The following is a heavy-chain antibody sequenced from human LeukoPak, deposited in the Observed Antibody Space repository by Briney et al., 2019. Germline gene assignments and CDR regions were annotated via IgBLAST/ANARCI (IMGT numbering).Heavy chain of an antibody. V-gene: IGHV3-15*01. CDR2: IKSKTDGETT. CDR3: VTPRGLRFDY. CDR1: GFTFSNAW. Sequence: NPGGSLRLSCAASGFTFSNAWMSWVRQAPGKGLEWVGRIKSKTDGETTDYAAPVKGRFTISRDDSKNTLYLQMNSLKTEDTAVYYCVTPRGLRFDYWGQGTLVTVSS. D-gene: IGHD3-16*01. J-gene: IGHJ4*02.